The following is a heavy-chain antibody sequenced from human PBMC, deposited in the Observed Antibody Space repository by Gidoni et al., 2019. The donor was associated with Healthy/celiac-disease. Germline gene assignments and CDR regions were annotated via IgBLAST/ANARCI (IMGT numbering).Heavy chain of an antibody. CDR3: ARGRSTTYYYDSSGYYGDY. V-gene: IGHV4-34*01. Sequence: QVQLQQWGAGLLKPSETLALTCAVDGGSFSGYYWSWIRQPPGKGLEWIGEINHSGSTNYNPSLKSRVTISVDTSKNQFSLKLSSVTAADTAVYYCARGRSTTYYYDSSGYYGDYWGQGTLVTVSS. CDR1: GGSFSGYY. CDR2: INHSGST. J-gene: IGHJ4*02. D-gene: IGHD3-22*01.